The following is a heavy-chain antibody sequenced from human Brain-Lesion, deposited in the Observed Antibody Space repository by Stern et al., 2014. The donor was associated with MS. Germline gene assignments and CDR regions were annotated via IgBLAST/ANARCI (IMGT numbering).Heavy chain of an antibody. V-gene: IGHV3-73*01. CDR2: IRTQANNYAT. Sequence: VQLVESGGDLVQPGGSLKLSCATSALTFDASATHWFRQAPGRGPERVGRIRTQANNYATAYAASVKGRFFVSRNDSVNVAYLQMSGLKTEDTAVYYCTRTQELAAFDFWGRGTLVTVSS. CDR3: TRTQELAAFDF. D-gene: IGHD2-15*01. CDR1: ALTFDASA. J-gene: IGHJ4*02.